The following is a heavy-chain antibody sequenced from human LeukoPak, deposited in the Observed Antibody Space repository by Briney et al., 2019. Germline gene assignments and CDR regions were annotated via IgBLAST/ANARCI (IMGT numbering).Heavy chain of an antibody. CDR1: GFTVSSNY. D-gene: IGHD3-3*01. Sequence: GGSLRLSCAASGFTVSSNYMSWVRQAPGKGLEWVANIKQDGSEKYYVDSVKGRFTISRDNAKNSLYLQMNSLRAEDTAVYYCARLRFLEWLLSTWDYYYVDVWGKGTTVTVSS. CDR3: ARLRFLEWLLSTWDYYYVDV. V-gene: IGHV3-7*01. J-gene: IGHJ6*03. CDR2: IKQDGSEK.